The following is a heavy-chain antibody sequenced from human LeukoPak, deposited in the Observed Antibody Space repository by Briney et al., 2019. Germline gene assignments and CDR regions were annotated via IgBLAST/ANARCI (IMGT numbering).Heavy chain of an antibody. CDR3: AKGTYSAYNSGCAY. D-gene: IGHD5-12*01. Sequence: PGGSLRLSCAASGFSFDDYAMHWVRQAPGKGLEWVSGISWNSGSIGYADSVKGRFTISRDNAKNSLYLQMNSLRAEDTAVYYCAKGTYSAYNSGCAYWGQGTLVTVSS. J-gene: IGHJ4*02. CDR2: ISWNSGSI. CDR1: GFSFDDYA. V-gene: IGHV3-9*01.